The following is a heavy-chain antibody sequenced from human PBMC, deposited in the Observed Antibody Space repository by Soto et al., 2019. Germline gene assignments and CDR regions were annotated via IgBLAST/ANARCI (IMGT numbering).Heavy chain of an antibody. CDR1: GGSISSTSYY. V-gene: IGHV4-39*01. D-gene: IGHD6-19*01. Sequence: SETLSLTCTVSGGSISSTSYYWGWLRQPPGKGLEWIGIIYYSGSTYYNPSLKSRVTISVDTSKNQFSLKLSSVAAADTAVYYCARHTSYTSGWCDSWGRGTLVTVSS. CDR3: ARHTSYTSGWCDS. CDR2: IYYSGST. J-gene: IGHJ4*02.